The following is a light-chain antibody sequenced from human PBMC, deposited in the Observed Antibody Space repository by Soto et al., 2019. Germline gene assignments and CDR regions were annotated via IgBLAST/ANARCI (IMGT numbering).Light chain of an antibody. CDR1: QDISNY. J-gene: IGKJ5*01. CDR2: GAS. CDR3: QQGYSTTPIT. Sequence: DIQMTQSPSSLSASVGDRVTITCQASQDISNYLNWYQQKPGKAPKLLIFGASNLESGVPSRFSGSGSGTEFTLSISSLQPEDFATYYCQQGYSTTPITFGQGTRLEIK. V-gene: IGKV1-39*01.